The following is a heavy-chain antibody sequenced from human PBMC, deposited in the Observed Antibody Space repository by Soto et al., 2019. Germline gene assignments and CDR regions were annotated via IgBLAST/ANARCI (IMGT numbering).Heavy chain of an antibody. D-gene: IGHD6-19*01. CDR2: IYYSGST. CDR3: ARHEAPSGWYFDY. CDR1: GGASGGSTEY. J-gene: IGHJ4*02. Sequence: PSLTMSLTGRVSGGASGGSTEYGGWIRQPPGKGLEWIGSIYYSGSTYYNPSLKSRVTISVDTSKNQFSLKLSSVTAADTAVYYCARHEAPSGWYFDYWGQGTLVTVSS. V-gene: IGHV4-39*01.